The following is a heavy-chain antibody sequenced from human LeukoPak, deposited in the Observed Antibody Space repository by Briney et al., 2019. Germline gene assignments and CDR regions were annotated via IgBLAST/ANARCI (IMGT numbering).Heavy chain of an antibody. CDR1: GYTFTGYY. D-gene: IGHD2-2*01. CDR3: AGSGCSSTSCFDAFDI. CDR2: INPNSGGT. J-gene: IGHJ3*02. V-gene: IGHV1-2*02. Sequence: ASVKVSCKASGYTFTGYYMHWVRQAPGQGLEWMGWINPNSGGTNYAQKFQGRVTMTRDTSISTAYMELSRLRSDDTAVYYCAGSGCSSTSCFDAFDIWGQGTMVTVSS.